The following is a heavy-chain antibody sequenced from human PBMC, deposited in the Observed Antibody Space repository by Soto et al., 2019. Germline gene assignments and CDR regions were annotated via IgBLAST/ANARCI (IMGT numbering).Heavy chain of an antibody. CDR1: GFTFSNYA. CDR3: ARDPSGSLDY. D-gene: IGHD1-26*01. J-gene: IGHJ4*02. V-gene: IGHV3-23*01. Sequence: EVQLLESGGGLVHPGGSLRLSCAASGFTFSNYAMSWIRQAPGKGLEWVSTILGGVGSTFYADSVKGRFTISRDTSRNTLYLQMNSLRAEDTAVYYCARDPSGSLDYWGQGTLVTVSS. CDR2: ILGGVGST.